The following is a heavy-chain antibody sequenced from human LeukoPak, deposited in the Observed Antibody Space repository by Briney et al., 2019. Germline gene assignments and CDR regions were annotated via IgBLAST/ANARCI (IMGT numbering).Heavy chain of an antibody. CDR3: ARGFADSSGYDAFDI. J-gene: IGHJ3*02. Sequence: PGGSLRLSCAASGFTVSSNYMSWVRQAPGKGLEWVSYISSSSSTIYYADSMKGRFTISRDNAKNSLYLQMNSLRAEDTAVYYCARGFADSSGYDAFDIWGQGTMVTVSS. CDR2: ISSSSSTI. CDR1: GFTVSSNY. V-gene: IGHV3-48*04. D-gene: IGHD3-22*01.